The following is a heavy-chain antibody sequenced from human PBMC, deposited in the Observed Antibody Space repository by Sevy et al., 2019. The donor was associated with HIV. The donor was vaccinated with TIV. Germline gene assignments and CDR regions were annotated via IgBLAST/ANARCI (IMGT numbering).Heavy chain of an antibody. D-gene: IGHD3-3*01. J-gene: IGHJ4*02. CDR1: GFIFTDYW. CDR3: AREVGGFNWRPYYFDS. V-gene: IGHV3-7*01. CDR2: IKKDQSEK. Sequence: GGSLRLSCETSGFIFTDYWMSWVRQIPGKGLEWVATIKKDQSEKYYVDSGKGRFANSRDSAKKSVSLQMNGLRAEDTALYFCAREVGGFNWRPYYFDSWGQGTLVTVSS.